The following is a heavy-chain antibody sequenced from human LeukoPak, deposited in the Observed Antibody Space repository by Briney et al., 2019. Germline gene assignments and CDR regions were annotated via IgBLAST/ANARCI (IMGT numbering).Heavy chain of an antibody. Sequence: ASVKVSCKASGYTFSTYTMHWVRQAPGQRLERMGWINAGNGNTKYSQKFQGRVTITRDTSASTAYMDLSSLRPEDTAVYYCAREIDRDGYNRFFDYWGQGTLVTVSS. V-gene: IGHV1-3*01. CDR1: GYTFSTYT. D-gene: IGHD5-24*01. J-gene: IGHJ4*02. CDR2: INAGNGNT. CDR3: AREIDRDGYNRFFDY.